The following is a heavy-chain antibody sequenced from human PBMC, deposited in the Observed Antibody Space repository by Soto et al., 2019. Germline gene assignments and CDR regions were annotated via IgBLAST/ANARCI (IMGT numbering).Heavy chain of an antibody. CDR3: AKERRYSFDAFDI. CDR2: ISYDGSEK. Sequence: QEQLVESGGGVVQAGRSLRLSCAASGFTFNFFGMHWVRQAPGKGLEWVAVISYDGSEKYYADSVQGRFPMSRDNSKNMVYLEMSSLRPEDTSVYYCAKERRYSFDAFDIWGHGTMVTVSS. D-gene: IGHD5-12*01. CDR1: GFTFNFFG. V-gene: IGHV3-30*18. J-gene: IGHJ3*02.